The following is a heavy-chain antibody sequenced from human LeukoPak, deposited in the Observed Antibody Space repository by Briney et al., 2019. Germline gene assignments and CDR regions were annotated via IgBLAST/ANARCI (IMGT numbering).Heavy chain of an antibody. Sequence: GESLKISCKGSGYSFTRYWIGWVRQMPGKGLEWMGIIYPGDSDTRYSPSFRGQVTISADKSFNSAYLQWSSLKASDTAMYYCAITGGLQSAHDAFDIWGQGTMVTVSS. D-gene: IGHD4-11*01. CDR2: IYPGDSDT. CDR3: AITGGLQSAHDAFDI. J-gene: IGHJ3*02. V-gene: IGHV5-51*01. CDR1: GYSFTRYW.